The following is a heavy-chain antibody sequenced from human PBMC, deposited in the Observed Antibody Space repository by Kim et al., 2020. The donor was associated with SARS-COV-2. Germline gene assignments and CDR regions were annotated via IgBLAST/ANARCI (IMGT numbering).Heavy chain of an antibody. V-gene: IGHV4-59*13. Sequence: SETLSLTCTVSGGSISSYYWSWIRQPPGKGLEWIGYIYYSGSTNYNPSLKSRVTISVDTSKNQFSLKLSSVTAADTAVYYCARGGVPAAIRIYYYYGMDVWGHGTTVTVSS. D-gene: IGHD2-2*01. CDR3: ARGGVPAAIRIYYYYGMDV. CDR2: IYYSGST. J-gene: IGHJ6*02. CDR1: GGSISSYY.